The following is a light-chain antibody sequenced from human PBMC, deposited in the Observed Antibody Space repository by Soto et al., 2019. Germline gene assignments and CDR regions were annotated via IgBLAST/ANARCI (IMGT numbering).Light chain of an antibody. CDR2: GAS. Sequence: ECTTRSCPYSQSVSSNLAWYQQKPGQAPRLVIYGASSRATGIPDRFSGSGSGTDFTLSVCSLETEAYAVYYCQKYGSSLSSTFGQGTRLEIK. V-gene: IGKV3-20*01. CDR1: QSVSSN. CDR3: QKYGSSLSST. J-gene: IGKJ5*01.